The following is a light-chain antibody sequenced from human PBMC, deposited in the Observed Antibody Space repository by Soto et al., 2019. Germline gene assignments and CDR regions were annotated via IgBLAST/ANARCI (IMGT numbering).Light chain of an antibody. CDR1: QSVSSN. J-gene: IGKJ1*01. CDR2: GAS. Sequence: EIVMTQSPATLSVSPGERATLSCRASQSVSSNLAWYQQKPCQAPRLLIYGASTRATGIPARFSGSGSGTEFTLTISSLQSEDFAIYLCQQYNNWPPDRTFGQGTKVEIK. V-gene: IGKV3-15*01. CDR3: QQYNNWPPDRT.